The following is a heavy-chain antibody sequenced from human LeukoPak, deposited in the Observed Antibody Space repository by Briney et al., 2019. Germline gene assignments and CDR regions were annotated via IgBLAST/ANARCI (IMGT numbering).Heavy chain of an antibody. D-gene: IGHD5-18*01. CDR3: AKQDTASTYYFDY. CDR1: GFTFSTYG. Sequence: GVSLRLSCAASGFTFSTYGMHWVRQAPGKGLEWVAFMRYDGSATYYADSVKGRFTISRDNSKNTLYLQMNSLRAEDTALYYCAKQDTASTYYFDYWGQGTLVTVSS. CDR2: MRYDGSAT. V-gene: IGHV3-30*02. J-gene: IGHJ4*02.